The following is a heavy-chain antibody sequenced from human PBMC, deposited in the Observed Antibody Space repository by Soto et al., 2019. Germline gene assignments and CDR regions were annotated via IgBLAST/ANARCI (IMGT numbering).Heavy chain of an antibody. V-gene: IGHV3-21*01. CDR3: AHIVVVPAADAFDI. D-gene: IGHD2-2*01. CDR1: GFTFGSYS. Sequence: GGSLRLSCAASGFTFGSYSMNWVRQAPGKGLEWVSSISSSSSYIYYADSVKGRLTISRDNAKNSLYLQMNSLRAEDTAVYYCAHIVVVPAADAFDIWGQGTMVTLSS. J-gene: IGHJ3*02. CDR2: ISSSSSYI.